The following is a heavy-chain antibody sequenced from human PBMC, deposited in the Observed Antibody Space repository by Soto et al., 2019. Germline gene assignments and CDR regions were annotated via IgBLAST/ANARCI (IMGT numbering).Heavy chain of an antibody. CDR1: GYTFTGYY. Sequence: QVQLVQSGAEVKKPGASVKVSCKASGYTFTGYYMHWVRQAPGQGLEWMGWINPNSGGTNYAQKFQGRVTMTSDTSISTAYMELSRLRSDDTAVYYCARGAIFGVVDYYYYGMDVWGQGTTVTVSS. D-gene: IGHD3-3*01. V-gene: IGHV1-2*02. CDR3: ARGAIFGVVDYYYYGMDV. CDR2: INPNSGGT. J-gene: IGHJ6*02.